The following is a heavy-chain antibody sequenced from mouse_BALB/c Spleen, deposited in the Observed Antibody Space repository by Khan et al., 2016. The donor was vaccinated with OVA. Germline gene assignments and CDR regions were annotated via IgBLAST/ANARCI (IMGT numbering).Heavy chain of an antibody. Sequence: EVQLQESGPSLVKPSQTLSLTCSVTGDSITTGYWNWIRKFPGNKLEYMGYIIYTGYTYYNPSLKSRISITRHTSNNQYYLQLNSVTDEDTATYYCARSTYRYAFVYWGKGTLVTVSA. J-gene: IGHJ3*01. CDR2: IIYTGYT. CDR3: ARSTYRYAFVY. D-gene: IGHD2-14*01. CDR1: GDSITTGY. V-gene: IGHV3-8*02.